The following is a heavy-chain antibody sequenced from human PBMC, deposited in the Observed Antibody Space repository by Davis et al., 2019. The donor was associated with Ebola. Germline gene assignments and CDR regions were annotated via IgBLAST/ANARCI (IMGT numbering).Heavy chain of an antibody. CDR3: ARVGLYDFDY. J-gene: IGHJ4*02. V-gene: IGHV4-38-2*02. Sequence: SETLSLTCTVSGYSIINGHYWGWIRQPPGKGLEWIGEINHSGSTNYNPSLKSRVTISVDTSKNQFSLKLSSVTAADTAVYYCARVGLYDFDYWGQGTLVTVSS. CDR2: INHSGST. D-gene: IGHD2-2*02. CDR1: GYSIINGHY.